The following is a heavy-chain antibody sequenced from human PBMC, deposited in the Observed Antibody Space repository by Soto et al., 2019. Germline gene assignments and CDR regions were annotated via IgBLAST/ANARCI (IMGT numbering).Heavy chain of an antibody. CDR3: ARGTGLRYFDWLSANYYYGMDV. J-gene: IGHJ6*02. Sequence: SETLSLTCAVYGGSFSGYYWSWIRRPPGKGLEWIGEINHSGSTNYNPSLKSRVTISVGTSKNQFSLKLSSVTAADTAVYYCARGTGLRYFDWLSANYYYGMDVWGQGTTVTVSS. CDR1: GGSFSGYY. V-gene: IGHV4-34*01. CDR2: INHSGST. D-gene: IGHD3-9*01.